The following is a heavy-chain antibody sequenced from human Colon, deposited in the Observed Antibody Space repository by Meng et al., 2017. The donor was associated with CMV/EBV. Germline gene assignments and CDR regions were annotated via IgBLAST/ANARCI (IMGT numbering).Heavy chain of an antibody. D-gene: IGHD3-16*01. CDR1: GFTFDDYG. CDR2: LNWNGDSP. Sequence: GESLKISCAASGFTFDDYGMNWVRQSPGKGLERVSGLNWNGDSPGYADSVKGRFTISRDNAKTSLYLQMDSLTVEDTALYYCARLGEYSLKDWGQGTLVTVSS. J-gene: IGHJ4*02. V-gene: IGHV3-20*04. CDR3: ARLGEYSLKD.